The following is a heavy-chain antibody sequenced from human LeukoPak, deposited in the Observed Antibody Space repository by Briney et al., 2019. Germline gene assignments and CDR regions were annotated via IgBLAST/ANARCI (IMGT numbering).Heavy chain of an antibody. CDR1: AGSISSGGYY. CDR2: IYYSGYA. Sequence: SETLSLTCTVSAGSISSGGYYWGWLRQHPGKGLEWIAYIYYSGYAYYNPSLKSRLTMSVETSKNQFSLRLSSVTAEDTAVYYCARSRDYMDVWGEGTTVTVSS. CDR3: ARSRDYMDV. V-gene: IGHV4-31*03. J-gene: IGHJ6*03.